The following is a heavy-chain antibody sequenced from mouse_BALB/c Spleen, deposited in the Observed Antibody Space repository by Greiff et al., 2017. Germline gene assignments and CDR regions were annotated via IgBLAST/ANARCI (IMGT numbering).Heavy chain of an antibody. Sequence: EVHLVESGPGLVKPSQSLSLTCTVTGYSITSDYAWNWIRQFPGNKLEWMGYISYSGSTSYNPSLKSRISITRDTSKNQFFLQLNSVTTEDTATYYCARNYGSFDYWGQGTTLTVSS. J-gene: IGHJ2*01. D-gene: IGHD1-2*01. CDR1: GYSITSDYA. V-gene: IGHV3-2*02. CDR2: ISYSGST. CDR3: ARNYGSFDY.